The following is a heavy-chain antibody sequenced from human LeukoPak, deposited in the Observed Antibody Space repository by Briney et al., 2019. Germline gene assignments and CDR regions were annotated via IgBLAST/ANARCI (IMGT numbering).Heavy chain of an antibody. D-gene: IGHD5-18*01. CDR2: ISRSGSTK. J-gene: IGHJ5*02. CDR1: VFTFSDYK. Sequence: GGSLRLSCAAAVFTFSDYKMRWIRQAPGKGLEWVSSISRSGSTKYYADSVKGRFTISRDNSKNTLYLQMNSLRAEDTAVYYCAKPYSYGSTWGQGTLVTVSS. V-gene: IGHV3-11*04. CDR3: AKPYSYGST.